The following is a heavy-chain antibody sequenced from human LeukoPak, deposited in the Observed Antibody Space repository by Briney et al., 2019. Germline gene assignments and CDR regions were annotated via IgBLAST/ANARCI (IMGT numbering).Heavy chain of an antibody. V-gene: IGHV3-30*18. Sequence: GRSLRLSCAASGFTFSSYGMHWVRQAPGKGLEWVAVISYDGSNKYYADSVKGRFTISRGNSKNTLYLQMNSLRAEDTAVYYCAKGDCSSTSCFFGNWFDPWGQGTLVTVSS. D-gene: IGHD2-2*01. CDR1: GFTFSSYG. CDR3: AKGDCSSTSCFFGNWFDP. CDR2: ISYDGSNK. J-gene: IGHJ5*02.